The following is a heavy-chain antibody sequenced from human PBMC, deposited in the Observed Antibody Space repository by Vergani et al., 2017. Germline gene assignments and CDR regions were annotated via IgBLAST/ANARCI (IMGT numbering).Heavy chain of an antibody. J-gene: IGHJ4*02. CDR3: AKHDGGYYDSSGYYYSRPFDY. CDR1: GFTFSSYA. V-gene: IGHV3-23*04. CDR2: ISGSGGST. D-gene: IGHD3-22*01. Sequence: VQLVESGGGVVQPGRSLRLSCAASGFTFSSYAMSWVRQAPGKGLEWVSAISGSGGSTYYADSVKGRFTISRDNSKNTLYLQMNSLRAEDTAVYYCAKHDGGYYDSSGYYYSRPFDYWGQGTLVTVSS.